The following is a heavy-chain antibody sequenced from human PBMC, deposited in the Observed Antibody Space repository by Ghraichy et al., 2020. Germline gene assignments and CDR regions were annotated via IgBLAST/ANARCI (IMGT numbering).Heavy chain of an antibody. CDR2: ISSSSSTT. J-gene: IGHJ4*02. V-gene: IGHV3-48*02. CDR3: ARERSDNYLDY. D-gene: IGHD3-10*01. CDR1: GLSLGRFA. Sequence: GGSLRLSWAAAGLSLGRFAMNWVRQAPGKGLEWISYISSSSSTTYYGDSVKGRFTVSRDNAKNTLFLQMNSLRDEDTAVYYCARERSDNYLDYWGQGTRVTVSS.